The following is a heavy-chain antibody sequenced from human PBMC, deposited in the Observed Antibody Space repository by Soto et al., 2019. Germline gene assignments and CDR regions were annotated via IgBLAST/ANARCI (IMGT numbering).Heavy chain of an antibody. J-gene: IGHJ6*02. V-gene: IGHV4-30-4*01. CDR3: ARDRILPSSLRPDCSSTSCLYGDYYGMDV. Sequence: KSSETLSLTCTVSGGSISSGDYYWSWIRQPPGKGLEWIGYIYYSGSTYYNPSLKSRVTISVDTSKNQFSLKLSSVTAADTAVYYCARDRILPSSLRPDCSSTSCLYGDYYGMDVWGQGTTVTVSS. D-gene: IGHD2-2*01. CDR1: GGSISSGDYY. CDR2: IYYSGST.